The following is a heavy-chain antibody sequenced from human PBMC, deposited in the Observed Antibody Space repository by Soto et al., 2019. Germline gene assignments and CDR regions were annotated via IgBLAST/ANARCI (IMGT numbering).Heavy chain of an antibody. Sequence: PGGSVRLSCAASGFTFSSYGMHWVRQAPGKGLEWVAVISYDGSNKYYADSVKGRFTISRDNSKNTLYLQMNSLRAEDTAVYYCAKDMGATSLDYWGQGTLVTVSS. CDR3: AKDMGATSLDY. CDR2: ISYDGSNK. V-gene: IGHV3-30*18. J-gene: IGHJ4*02. D-gene: IGHD1-26*01. CDR1: GFTFSSYG.